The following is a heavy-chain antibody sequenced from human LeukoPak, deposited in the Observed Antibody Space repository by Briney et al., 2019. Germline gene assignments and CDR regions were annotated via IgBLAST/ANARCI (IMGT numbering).Heavy chain of an antibody. CDR2: IYTGDIT. Sequence: GGSLRLSCAASRFTFSSNYMSWVRQAPGKGLEWVSLIYTGDITYYSASVKSRFITSTDNTKNTLYLQMNSLRAADTAAHYYSAEDRGRCGERYWGQGTLVTVAS. V-gene: IGHV3-53*01. J-gene: IGHJ4*02. D-gene: IGHD3-10*01. CDR3: SAEDRGRCGERY. CDR1: RFTFSSNY.